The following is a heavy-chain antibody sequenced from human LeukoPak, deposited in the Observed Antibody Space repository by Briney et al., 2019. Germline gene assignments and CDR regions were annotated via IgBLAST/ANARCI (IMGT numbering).Heavy chain of an antibody. D-gene: IGHD4-17*01. Sequence: ASVKVSCKASGYTFTSYYMHWVRQAPGQGLEWMGLINPSGGSTSYAQKFQGRVTMTRDTSTSTVYMELSSLRSEDTAVYYCARDRTVTAPDYYYYGMDVWGQGTTVTVSS. CDR3: ARDRTVTAPDYYYYGMDV. V-gene: IGHV1-46*01. CDR2: INPSGGST. J-gene: IGHJ6*02. CDR1: GYTFTSYY.